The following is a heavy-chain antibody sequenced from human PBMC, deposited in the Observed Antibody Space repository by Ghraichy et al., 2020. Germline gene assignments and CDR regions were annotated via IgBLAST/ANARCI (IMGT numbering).Heavy chain of an antibody. CDR1: GGSISSGDYY. CDR2: IYYSGST. D-gene: IGHD1-26*01. V-gene: IGHV4-30-4*01. CDR3: ARVRGGSYWGVDY. J-gene: IGHJ4*02. Sequence: SETLSLTCTVSGGSISSGDYYWSWIRQPPGKGLEWIGYIYYSGSTYYNPSLKSRVTISVDTSKNQFSLKLSSVTAADTAVYYCARVRGGSYWGVDYWGQGTLVTVSS.